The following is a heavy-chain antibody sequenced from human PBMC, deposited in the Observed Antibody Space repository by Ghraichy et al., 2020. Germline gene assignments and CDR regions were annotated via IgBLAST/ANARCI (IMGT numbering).Heavy chain of an antibody. Sequence: GGSLRLSCAASGFTFSDYYMSWIRQAPGKGLEWVSYISTSGSTVSYADSVKGRFTISRDNAKNLLFLQMNSLRAEDTAVYYCARAYCGADCYSRPFDYWGQGILVTVSS. J-gene: IGHJ4*02. CDR1: GFTFSDYY. V-gene: IGHV3-11*01. CDR3: ARAYCGADCYSRPFDY. CDR2: ISTSGSTV. D-gene: IGHD2-21*02.